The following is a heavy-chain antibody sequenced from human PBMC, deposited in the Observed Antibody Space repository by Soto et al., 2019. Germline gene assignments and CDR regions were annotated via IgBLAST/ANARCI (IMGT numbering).Heavy chain of an antibody. CDR3: ARDGASTYYDFWRGYYGGGGYYGMDV. V-gene: IGHV3-53*01. J-gene: IGHJ6*02. CDR1: GFTVSSNY. D-gene: IGHD3-3*01. CDR2: IYSGGST. Sequence: GGSLRLSCAASGFTVSSNYMSWVRQAPGKGLEWVSVIYSGGSTYYADSVKGRFTISRDNSKNTLYLQMNSLRAEDTAVYYCARDGASTYYDFWRGYYGGGGYYGMDVWGQGTTVTVSS.